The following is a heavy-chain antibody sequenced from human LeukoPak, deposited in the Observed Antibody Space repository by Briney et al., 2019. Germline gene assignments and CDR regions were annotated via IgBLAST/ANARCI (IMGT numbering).Heavy chain of an antibody. CDR2: IYPGDSDT. J-gene: IGHJ6*02. Sequence: GESLKISCKGSGYSFTSYWIGWVCQMPGKGLEWMGIIYPGDSDTRYSPSFQGQVTISADKSISTAYLQWSSLKASDTAMYYCARQLYSGYDSYYYGMDVWGQGTTVTVSS. V-gene: IGHV5-51*01. CDR1: GYSFTSYW. D-gene: IGHD5-12*01. CDR3: ARQLYSGYDSYYYGMDV.